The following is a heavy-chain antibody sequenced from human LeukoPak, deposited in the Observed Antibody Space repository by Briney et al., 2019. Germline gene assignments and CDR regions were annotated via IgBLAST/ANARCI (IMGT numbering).Heavy chain of an antibody. CDR3: AKDKGAQWLVHWFDP. D-gene: IGHD6-19*01. CDR1: GFTFSSYG. Sequence: GGSLRLSCAASGFTFSSYGMHWVRQAPGKGLEWVAVISYDGSNKYYADSVKGRFTISRDNSKNTLYLQMNSLRAEDTAVYYCAKDKGAQWLVHWFDPWGQGTLVTVSS. V-gene: IGHV3-30*18. J-gene: IGHJ5*02. CDR2: ISYDGSNK.